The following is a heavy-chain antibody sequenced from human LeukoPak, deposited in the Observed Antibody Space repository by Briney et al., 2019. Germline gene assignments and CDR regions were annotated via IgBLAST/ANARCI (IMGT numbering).Heavy chain of an antibody. CDR3: ARDRGYYDSSGYFDP. CDR2: IYYSGST. D-gene: IGHD3-22*01. V-gene: IGHV4-59*01. J-gene: IGHJ5*02. Sequence: PSETLSLTCTVSGGSISSYYWSWIRRPPGKGLEWIGYIYYSGSTNYNPSLKSRVTISVDTSKNQFSLKLSSVTAADTAVYYCARDRGYYDSSGYFDPWGQGTLVTVSS. CDR1: GGSISSYY.